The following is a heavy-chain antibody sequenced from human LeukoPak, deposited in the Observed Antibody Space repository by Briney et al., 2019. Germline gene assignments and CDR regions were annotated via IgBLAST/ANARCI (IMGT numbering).Heavy chain of an antibody. Sequence: SETLSLACTVSGGSISSYYWTWIRQPPGKGLEWIGYIYYSGNTNQNPSLKSRVTISVDTSKNQFSLKLSSVTAADTAVYYCATGGWYFDYWGQGTLVTVSS. CDR1: GGSISSYY. CDR3: ATGGWYFDY. D-gene: IGHD6-19*01. V-gene: IGHV4-59*12. J-gene: IGHJ4*02. CDR2: IYYSGNT.